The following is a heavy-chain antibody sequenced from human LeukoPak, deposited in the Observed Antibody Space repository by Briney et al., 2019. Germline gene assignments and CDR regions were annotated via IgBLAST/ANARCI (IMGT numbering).Heavy chain of an antibody. D-gene: IGHD5-18*01. J-gene: IGHJ4*02. Sequence: SETLSLTCTVSGGSISSYYWSWIRLPPGKGLEWIGYIYYTGATYYNPSLKSRVTISLDTSKNQFSLKLSSVTAADAAVYYCARAGYSYGTGYYFDYWGRGALVTVSS. V-gene: IGHV4-59*01. CDR1: GGSISSYY. CDR2: IYYTGAT. CDR3: ARAGYSYGTGYYFDY.